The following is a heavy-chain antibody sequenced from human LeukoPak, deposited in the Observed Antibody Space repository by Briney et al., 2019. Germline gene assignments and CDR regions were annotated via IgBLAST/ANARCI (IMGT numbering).Heavy chain of an antibody. Sequence: SETLSLTCTVSGGSISSYYWSWIRQPAGKGLEWIGRIYTGWSTNYNPSLKSRVTMSVDTSKNQFSLKLSSVTAADTAVYYCAREGYYDSGGYYYGDAFDIWGQGTMVTVSS. CDR2: IYTGWST. V-gene: IGHV4-4*07. CDR3: AREGYYDSGGYYYGDAFDI. CDR1: GGSISSYY. D-gene: IGHD3-22*01. J-gene: IGHJ3*02.